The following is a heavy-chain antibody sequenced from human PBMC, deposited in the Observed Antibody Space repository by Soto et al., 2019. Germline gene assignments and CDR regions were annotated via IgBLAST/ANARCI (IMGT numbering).Heavy chain of an antibody. CDR1: GFTFSNYA. CDR3: ANDLDN. J-gene: IGHJ4*02. V-gene: IGHV3-23*01. CDR2: ISVAGGVT. Sequence: WGSRRLPCVASGFTFSNYAMSWVPQGPGKGLECISDISVAGGVTYYADSLKGRFTTSRDNSRNTLYLHMISLRPEDTATYYCANDLDNWGQGTLVTVSS.